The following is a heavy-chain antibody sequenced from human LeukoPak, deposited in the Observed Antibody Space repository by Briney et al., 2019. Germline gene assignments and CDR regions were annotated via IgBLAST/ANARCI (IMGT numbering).Heavy chain of an antibody. CDR1: GFTFGSYA. D-gene: IGHD3-10*01. V-gene: IGHV3-30-3*01. CDR2: ISYDGSNK. J-gene: IGHJ3*02. CDR3: ARSQEGNALDI. Sequence: GGSLRLSCAASGFTFGSYAMHWVRQAPGKGLEWVAVISYDGSNKYYADSVKGRFTISRDNSKNTLYLQMNSLRAEDTAVYYCARSQEGNALDIWGQGTMVTVSS.